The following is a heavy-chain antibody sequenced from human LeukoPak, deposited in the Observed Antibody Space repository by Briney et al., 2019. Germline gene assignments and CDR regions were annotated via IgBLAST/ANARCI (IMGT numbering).Heavy chain of an antibody. CDR1: GFTFSSYS. CDR3: ARDGTNLQRGTPWGQNYFDY. CDR2: ISSSSSYI. Sequence: GGSLRLSCAASGFTFSSYSMDWVRQAPGKGLEWVSSISSSSSYIYYADSVKGRFTISRDNAKNSLYLQMNSLRAEDTAVYYCARDGTNLQRGTPWGQNYFDYWGKETLVTVSS. J-gene: IGHJ4*02. D-gene: IGHD7-27*01. V-gene: IGHV3-21*01.